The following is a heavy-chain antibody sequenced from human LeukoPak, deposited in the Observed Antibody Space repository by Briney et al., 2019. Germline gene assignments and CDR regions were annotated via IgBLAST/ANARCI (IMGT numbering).Heavy chain of an antibody. CDR1: GYTFTNYA. CDR2: INTNTGNP. CDR3: ASPMVRGVRDGFDI. J-gene: IGHJ3*02. Sequence: HGASVKVSYKASGYTFTNYAINWVRQAPGQGLEWMGWINTNTGNPTYAQGFSGRFVFSLDTSVSTAYLQINSLKAEDTAVYYCASPMVRGVRDGFDIWGQGTMVTVSS. V-gene: IGHV7-4-1*02. D-gene: IGHD3-10*01.